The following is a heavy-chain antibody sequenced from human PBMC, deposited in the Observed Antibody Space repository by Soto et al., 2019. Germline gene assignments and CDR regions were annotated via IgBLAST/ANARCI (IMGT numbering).Heavy chain of an antibody. CDR1: GFTFSSDW. V-gene: IGHV3-7*03. CDR2: IKQDGSEK. Sequence: PGGSLRLSCAASGFTFSSDWMSWVRQAQGKGLEWVANIKQDGSEKYYVDSVKGRFTISRDNAKNSLYLQMNSLRAEDTAVYYCASYLSGYDSYYLDSWGKGTLVTVSS. CDR3: ASYLSGYDSYYLDS. J-gene: IGHJ4*02. D-gene: IGHD5-12*01.